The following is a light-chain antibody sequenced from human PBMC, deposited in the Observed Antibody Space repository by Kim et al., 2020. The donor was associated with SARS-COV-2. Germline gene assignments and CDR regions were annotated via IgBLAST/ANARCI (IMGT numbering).Light chain of an antibody. CDR3: CSYARSTSYV. Sequence: GQSITISCTGTSSDVGSYDFVSWYQQNPGKAPKLMIFEVSKRPSGVSDRFSGSKSGNTASLTISGLQAEDEADYYCCSYARSTSYVFGTGTKVTVL. V-gene: IGLV2-23*02. CDR2: EVS. CDR1: SSDVGSYDF. J-gene: IGLJ1*01.